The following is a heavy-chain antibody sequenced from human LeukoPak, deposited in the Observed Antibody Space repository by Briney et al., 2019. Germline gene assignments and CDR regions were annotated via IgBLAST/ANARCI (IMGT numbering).Heavy chain of an antibody. V-gene: IGHV3-49*04. J-gene: IGHJ4*02. CDR3: TRVDSYYSSDY. CDR1: GFTFGDYA. Sequence: PGRSLRLSCTASGFTFGDYAMSWVRQAPGKGLEWVGLIRSKAYGGTTEYAASVKGRFTISRDDSKSIAYLQMNSLKTEDTAVYYCTRVDSYYSSDYWGQGTLVTVSS. D-gene: IGHD3-10*01. CDR2: IRSKAYGGTT.